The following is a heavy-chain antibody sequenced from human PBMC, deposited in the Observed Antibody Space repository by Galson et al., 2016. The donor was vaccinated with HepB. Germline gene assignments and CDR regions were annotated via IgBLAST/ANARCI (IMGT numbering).Heavy chain of an antibody. CDR1: EFTFSGYG. CDR3: ARSGSYYDSSGYYRDPFDY. CDR2: IWNDGSKK. Sequence: SLRFSCATSEFTFSGYGIHWVRQAPGKGLEWVALIWNDGSKKYYADSVKGRFTISRDNSKNTLYLQMNSLRAEDTAVYYCARSGSYYDSSGYYRDPFDYWGQGTLVTVSS. V-gene: IGHV3-33*01. J-gene: IGHJ4*02. D-gene: IGHD3-22*01.